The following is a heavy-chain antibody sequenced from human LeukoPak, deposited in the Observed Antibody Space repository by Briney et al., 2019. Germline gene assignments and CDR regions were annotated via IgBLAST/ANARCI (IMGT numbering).Heavy chain of an antibody. CDR3: ARDGGTSDFDY. D-gene: IGHD3-16*01. CDR1: GGSFSGYY. CDR2: INHSGST. V-gene: IGHV4-34*01. J-gene: IGHJ4*02. Sequence: PSETLSLTCAVYGGSFSGYYWSWIRQPPGKGLEWIGEINHSGSTNYNPSLKSRVTISVDTSKNQFSLKLSSVTAADTAVYYCARDGGTSDFDYWGQGTLVTVSS.